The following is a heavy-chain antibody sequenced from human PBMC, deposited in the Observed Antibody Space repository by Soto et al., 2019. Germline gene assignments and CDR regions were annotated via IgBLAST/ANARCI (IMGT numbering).Heavy chain of an antibody. CDR3: ARDLGKLITPEQ. V-gene: IGHV4-31*03. J-gene: IGHJ1*01. D-gene: IGHD7-27*01. Sequence: SETLSLTCTVSGGSIRSGGYNWSWIRQLPGKGLEWIGYIFHTGNTYYNPSLKSRVTISVDTSQNQFSLRLSSVTAADTALYYCARDLGKLITPEQWGQGVLVTVSS. CDR2: IFHTGNT. CDR1: GGSIRSGGYN.